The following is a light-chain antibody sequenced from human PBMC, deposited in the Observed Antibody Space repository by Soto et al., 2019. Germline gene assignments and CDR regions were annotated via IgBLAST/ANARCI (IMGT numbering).Light chain of an antibody. J-gene: IGKJ1*01. CDR2: DAS. CDR1: QDVNNY. Sequence: DIQMTQSPSSLSASVGDRVSITCRASQDVNNYLNWYQQKPGKAPKFLIYDASTLESGVPSRFSGSGFGTEFSLTISSLQPDDFGSYYCQHMRTFGQGTKVEIK. CDR3: QHMRT. V-gene: IGKV1-16*01.